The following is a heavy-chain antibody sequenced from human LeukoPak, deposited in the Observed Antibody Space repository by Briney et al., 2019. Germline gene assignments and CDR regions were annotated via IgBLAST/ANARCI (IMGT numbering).Heavy chain of an antibody. Sequence: ASVTVSCEASGYTFTSYGISWVRQAPGQGLEWMGWISAYNGNTNYAQKLQGRVTMTTDTSTSTAYMELRSLRSDDTAVYYCARSLEWLLYFDYWGQGTLVTVSS. D-gene: IGHD3-3*01. J-gene: IGHJ4*02. CDR3: ARSLEWLLYFDY. CDR2: ISAYNGNT. V-gene: IGHV1-18*01. CDR1: GYTFTSYG.